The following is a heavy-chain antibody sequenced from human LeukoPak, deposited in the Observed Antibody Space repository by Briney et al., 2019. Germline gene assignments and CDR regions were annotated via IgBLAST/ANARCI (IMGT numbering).Heavy chain of an antibody. D-gene: IGHD1-26*01. J-gene: IGHJ4*02. V-gene: IGHV1-8*03. Sequence: ASVKVSCKASGYTFTSYEINWVRQATGQGLEWMGWMNPNSGNTGYAQKFQGRVTITRNTSISTAYMELSSLRSEDTAVYYCARGLRGSYHNDYWGQGTLVTVSS. CDR3: ARGLRGSYHNDY. CDR1: GYTFTSYE. CDR2: MNPNSGNT.